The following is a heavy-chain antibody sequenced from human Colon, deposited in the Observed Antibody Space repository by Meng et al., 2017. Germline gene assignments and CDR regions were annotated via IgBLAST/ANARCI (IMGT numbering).Heavy chain of an antibody. CDR1: GGSISSGDYY. Sequence: VQLQASGPGLVQPSQTPSLTCTVSGGSISSGDYYWSWIRQPPGKGLEWIGYIYYSGSTYSNASLKSRVTISIDRSKNQFSLKLSSVTAADTAVYYCARDRKHYGERGWFDPWGQGTLVTVSS. J-gene: IGHJ5*02. CDR3: ARDRKHYGERGWFDP. CDR2: IYYSGST. D-gene: IGHD4-17*01. V-gene: IGHV4-30-4*01.